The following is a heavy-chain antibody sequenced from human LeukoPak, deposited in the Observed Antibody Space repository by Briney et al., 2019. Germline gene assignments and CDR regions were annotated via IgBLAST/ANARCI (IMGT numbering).Heavy chain of an antibody. J-gene: IGHJ4*02. Sequence: SETLSLTCSVSGGSISSYYWAWIRQPPGKGLEWIGFIYYTGIINHNPSLESRVTMSVDTYDNQFPLRLNLVSAADTAVYYCARLYSSGWRSNYYFDYWGQGTLVTVPS. CDR3: ARLYSSGWRSNYYFDY. CDR1: GGSISSYY. D-gene: IGHD6-19*01. V-gene: IGHV4-59*08. CDR2: IYYTGII.